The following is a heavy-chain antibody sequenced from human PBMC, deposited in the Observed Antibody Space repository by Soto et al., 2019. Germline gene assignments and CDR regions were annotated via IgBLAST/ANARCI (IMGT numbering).Heavy chain of an antibody. CDR3: ARGRVGATTDYFDY. CDR1: GGSISRGGYY. Sequence: SETLSLTCSVSGGSISRGGYYWSCIRQHPGRGLEWIGYIYYSGNTYYNPSLKSRVTISVDTSKNQFSLKLSAVTAADTAVYYCARGRVGATTDYFDYWGQGTLVTVSS. CDR2: IYYSGNT. D-gene: IGHD1-26*01. V-gene: IGHV4-31*03. J-gene: IGHJ4*02.